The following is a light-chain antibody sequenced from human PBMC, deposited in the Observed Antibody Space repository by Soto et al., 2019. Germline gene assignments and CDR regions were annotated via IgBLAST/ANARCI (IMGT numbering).Light chain of an antibody. CDR3: CSETSNSIHV. V-gene: IGLV2-14*01. Sequence: QSALTQPASVSGSPGQSITISCTGTSSDVGVSDYVSWYQQYPGKALKLVIYDVSKRPPGISHRFSGSKSGNTASLSISGLQTEDEADYYCCSETSNSIHVFGTGTKLTVL. CDR2: DVS. CDR1: SSDVGVSDY. J-gene: IGLJ1*01.